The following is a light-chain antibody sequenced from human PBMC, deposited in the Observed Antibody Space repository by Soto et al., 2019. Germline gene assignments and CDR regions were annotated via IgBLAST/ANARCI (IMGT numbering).Light chain of an antibody. V-gene: IGLV2-14*01. CDR2: EVS. CDR3: CSYAGNRRV. CDR1: SSDVGGYNY. J-gene: IGLJ3*02. Sequence: QSALTQPASVSGSPGQSITISCTGTSSDVGGYNYVSWFQHHPGKAPKLMIYEVSHRPSGVSNRFSGSKSGNTASLTISALQAEDEADYFCCSYAGNRRVFGGGTKLTVL.